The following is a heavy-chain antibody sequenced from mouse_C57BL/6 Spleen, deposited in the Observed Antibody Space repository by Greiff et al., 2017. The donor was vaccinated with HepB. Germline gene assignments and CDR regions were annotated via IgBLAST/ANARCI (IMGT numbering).Heavy chain of an antibody. V-gene: IGHV1-64*01. Sequence: QVQLQQPGAELVKPGASVKLSCKASGYTFTSYWMHWVKQRPGQGLEWIGMIHPNSGSTNYNEKFKSKATLTVDKSSSTAYMQLSSLTSEDSAVYYCARRNWDVGDAMDYWGQGTSVTVSS. CDR1: GYTFTSYW. D-gene: IGHD4-1*01. J-gene: IGHJ4*01. CDR3: ARRNWDVGDAMDY. CDR2: IHPNSGST.